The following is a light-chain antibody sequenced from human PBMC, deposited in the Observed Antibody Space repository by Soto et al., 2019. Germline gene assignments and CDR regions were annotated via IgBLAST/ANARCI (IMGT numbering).Light chain of an antibody. CDR1: QSVSSN. CDR3: QQRSDWPWT. J-gene: IGKJ1*01. V-gene: IGKV3-11*01. CDR2: DSS. Sequence: EIVLTRSPTTLSLSPGERATLSCRASQSVSSNLAWYRQKPGQAPRLLIYDSSNRAAGIPARFSGSGSGTDFTLTVSSLEPEDFVVYYCQQRSDWPWTFGQGTKVDIK.